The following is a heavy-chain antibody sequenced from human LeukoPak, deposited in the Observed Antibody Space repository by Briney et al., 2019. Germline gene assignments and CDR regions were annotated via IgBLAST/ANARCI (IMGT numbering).Heavy chain of an antibody. Sequence: ASVKVSCKASGYTFTSYYMHCVRQAPGQRLEWMGIINPSGGSTSYAQKFHGRVTMTRDTSKRTVYMELSSLRSEDTAVDYCATANQDYDFWSGLGYWGQGTLVTVSS. CDR1: GYTFTSYY. V-gene: IGHV1-46*03. J-gene: IGHJ1*01. D-gene: IGHD3-3*01. CDR3: ATANQDYDFWSGLGY. CDR2: INPSGGST.